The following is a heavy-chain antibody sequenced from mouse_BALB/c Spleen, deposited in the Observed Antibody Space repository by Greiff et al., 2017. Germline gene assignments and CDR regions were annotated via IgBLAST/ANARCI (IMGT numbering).Heavy chain of an antibody. Sequence: EVQLQQSGTVLARPGASVKMSCKASGYTFTSYWMHWVKQRPGQGLEWIGAIYPGNSDTSYNQKFKGKAKLTAVTSTSTAYMELSSLTNEDSAVYYCTDLSTAGYFDYWGQGTTLTVSS. CDR2: IYPGNSDT. CDR3: TDLSTAGYFDY. J-gene: IGHJ2*01. V-gene: IGHV1-5*01. D-gene: IGHD1-2*01. CDR1: GYTFTSYW.